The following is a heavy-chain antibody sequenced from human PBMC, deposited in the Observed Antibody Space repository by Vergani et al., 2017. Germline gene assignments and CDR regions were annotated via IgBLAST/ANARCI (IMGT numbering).Heavy chain of an antibody. CDR3: AKTLRFLEWLPDAFDI. V-gene: IGHV3-53*02. J-gene: IGHJ3*02. Sequence: EVQLVETGGGLIQPGGSLRLSCAASGFTVSSNYMSWVRQAPGKGLEWVSVIYSGGSTYYADSVKGLFTISRDNSKNTLYLQMNSLRAEDTAVYYCAKTLRFLEWLPDAFDIWGQGTMVTVSS. CDR2: IYSGGST. D-gene: IGHD3-3*01. CDR1: GFTVSSNY.